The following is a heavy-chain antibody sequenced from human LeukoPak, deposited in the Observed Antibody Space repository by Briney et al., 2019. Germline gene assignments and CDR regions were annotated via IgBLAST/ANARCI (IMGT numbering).Heavy chain of an antibody. D-gene: IGHD3-10*01. CDR1: GFTFSTYW. CDR3: ARAGDYYYGLDV. J-gene: IGHJ6*02. V-gene: IGHV3-74*01. Sequence: PGGSLRLSCAASGFTFSTYWMYWVRQAPGKGLVWVSLINSDGSASSYADSVKGRFTISRDNAKNTLYLQMNSLRAEDTAVYYCARAGDYYYGLDVWGQGTTVTVSS. CDR2: INSDGSAS.